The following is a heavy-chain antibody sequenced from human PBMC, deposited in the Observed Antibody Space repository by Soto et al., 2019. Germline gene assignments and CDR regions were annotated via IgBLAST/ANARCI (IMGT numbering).Heavy chain of an antibody. D-gene: IGHD3-10*01. V-gene: IGHV4-59*01. Sequence: PSETLSLTCTVSGGSISSYYWSWIRQPPGKGLEWIGYIYYSGSTNYNPSLKSRVTISVDTSKNQFSLKLSSVTAADTAVYYCAREPTYYGSGSYDYWGQGTLVTVSS. J-gene: IGHJ4*02. CDR1: GGSISSYY. CDR3: AREPTYYGSGSYDY. CDR2: IYYSGST.